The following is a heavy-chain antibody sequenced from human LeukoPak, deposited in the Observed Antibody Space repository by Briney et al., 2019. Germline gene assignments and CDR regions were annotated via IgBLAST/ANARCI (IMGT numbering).Heavy chain of an antibody. V-gene: IGHV1-18*01. D-gene: IGHD2-21*01. CDR3: AREGGYRGGDCYDAFDI. CDR1: GYTLTELS. Sequence: ASVKVSCKVSGYTLTELSMHWVRQAPGKGLEWMGWISAYNGNTNYAQKLQGRVTMTTDTSTSTAYMELRSLRSDDTAVYYCAREGGYRGGDCYDAFDIWGQGTMVTVSS. CDR2: ISAYNGNT. J-gene: IGHJ3*02.